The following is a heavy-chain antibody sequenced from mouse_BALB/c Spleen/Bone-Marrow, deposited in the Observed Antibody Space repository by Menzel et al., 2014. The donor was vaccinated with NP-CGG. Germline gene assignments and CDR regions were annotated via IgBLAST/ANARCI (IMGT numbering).Heavy chain of an antibody. CDR3: ATSKPFYAMDY. CDR1: GYTFTDYV. CDR2: IYPGGGSV. V-gene: IGHV1-77*01. Sequence: QVQLKESGPELVKPGASVKMSCKASGYTFTDYVMNWVRQRTGQGLEWIGEIYPGGGSVHHNEKFKGKATLTADKSSNTVYMHLSSLTSEDPAVYFCATSKPFYAMDYWGQGTSVTVSS. J-gene: IGHJ4*01.